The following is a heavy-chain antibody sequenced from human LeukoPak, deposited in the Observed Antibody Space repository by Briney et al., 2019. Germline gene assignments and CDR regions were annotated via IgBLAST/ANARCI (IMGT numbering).Heavy chain of an antibody. D-gene: IGHD3-10*01. CDR3: ARARYYYGHYFDY. Sequence: SQTLSLTCNVSGGSISSGDYYWSWIRQPPGKGLEWMGYIFDNGKTNYKPSLKSRVTIPLDTPKHQFSLKLSSVTAADTAVYHCARARYYYGHYFDYWRQGTLVSVSS. CDR2: IFDNGKT. CDR1: GGSISSGDYY. V-gene: IGHV4-61*08. J-gene: IGHJ4*02.